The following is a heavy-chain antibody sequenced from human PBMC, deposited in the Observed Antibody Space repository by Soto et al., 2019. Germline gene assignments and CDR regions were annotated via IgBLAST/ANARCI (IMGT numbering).Heavy chain of an antibody. J-gene: IGHJ5*02. D-gene: IGHD3-3*01. V-gene: IGHV1-69*13. CDR1: GGTFSSYA. CDR2: IIPIFGTA. Sequence: ASVKVSCKASGGTFSSYAISWVRQAPGQGLEWMGGIIPIFGTANYAQKFQGRVTITADESTSTAYMELSSLRSEDTAVYYCAREGPYYDFWSGFNWFDPWGQGTLVTVSS. CDR3: AREGPYYDFWSGFNWFDP.